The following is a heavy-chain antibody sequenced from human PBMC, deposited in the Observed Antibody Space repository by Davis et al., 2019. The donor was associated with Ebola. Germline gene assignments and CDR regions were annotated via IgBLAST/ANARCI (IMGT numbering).Heavy chain of an antibody. CDR1: GFTLMSYA. V-gene: IGHV3-21*06. CDR2: SYYISSYK. CDR3: ARGGYHDSSGYSHEAFDI. D-gene: IGHD3-22*01. Sequence: PGGSLRLSCAASGFTLMSYAVSWVRQAPGKGLEWVASSYYISSYKYYAYSVKGRFTISRDNAKNPLFLQMDSLRAEDTAVYYCARGGYHDSSGYSHEAFDIWGQGTMLTVYS. J-gene: IGHJ3*02.